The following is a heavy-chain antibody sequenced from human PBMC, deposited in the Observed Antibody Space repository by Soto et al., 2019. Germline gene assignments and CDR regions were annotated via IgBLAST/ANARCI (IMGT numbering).Heavy chain of an antibody. CDR3: ARGYIVVVPAAPYYYYYGMDV. CDR2: INHSGST. D-gene: IGHD2-2*01. Sequence: PSETLSLTCAVYGGSFSGYYWSWIRQPPGKGLEWIGEINHSGSTNYNPSLKSRVTISVGTSKNQFSLKLSSVTAADTAVYYCARGYIVVVPAAPYYYYYGMDVWGQGTTVTVSS. V-gene: IGHV4-34*01. J-gene: IGHJ6*02. CDR1: GGSFSGYY.